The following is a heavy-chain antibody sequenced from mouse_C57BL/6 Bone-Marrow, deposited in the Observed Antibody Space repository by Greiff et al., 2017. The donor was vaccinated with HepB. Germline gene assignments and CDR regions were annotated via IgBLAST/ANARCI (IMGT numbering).Heavy chain of an antibody. D-gene: IGHD1-1*01. J-gene: IGHJ4*01. V-gene: IGHV1-81*01. Sequence: VQLQQSGAELARPGASVKLSCKASGYTFTSYGISWVKQRTGKGLEWIGEIYPRSGNNYYNEKLKGKATLTADKSSSTAYMELRSLTSEDSAVYFCAREVYYYGSFYYAMDYWGQGTSVTVSS. CDR2: IYPRSGNN. CDR3: AREVYYYGSFYYAMDY. CDR1: GYTFTSYG.